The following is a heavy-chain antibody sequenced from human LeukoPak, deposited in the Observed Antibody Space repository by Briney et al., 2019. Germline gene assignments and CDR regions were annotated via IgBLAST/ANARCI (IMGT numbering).Heavy chain of an antibody. V-gene: IGHV4-38-2*02. D-gene: IGHD3-22*01. Sequence: SETLSLTCTVSGVSISSGYYWGWIRQPPGKELEWIGSISHSGSTYYNPSVKSRVTISVDTSKNQFSLKLSSVTAADTAVYYCARGDSIVESYYDSRPTPFDYWGQGTLVTVSS. CDR2: ISHSGST. CDR3: ARGDSIVESYYDSRPTPFDY. J-gene: IGHJ4*02. CDR1: GVSISSGYY.